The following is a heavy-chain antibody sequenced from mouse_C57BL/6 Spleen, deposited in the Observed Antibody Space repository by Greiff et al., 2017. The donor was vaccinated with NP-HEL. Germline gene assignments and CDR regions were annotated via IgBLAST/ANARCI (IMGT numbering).Heavy chain of an antibody. CDR3: TRAPLSNWDAWFAY. CDR2: IYPGNSDT. Sequence: EVQLQQSGTVLARPGASVKMSCKTSGYTFTSYWMHWVKQRPGQGLEWIGAIYPGNSDTSYNQKFKGKAKLTAVTSASTAYMELSSLTNEDSAVYYCTRAPLSNWDAWFAYWGQGTLVTVSA. D-gene: IGHD4-1*01. V-gene: IGHV1-5*01. J-gene: IGHJ3*01. CDR1: GYTFTSYW.